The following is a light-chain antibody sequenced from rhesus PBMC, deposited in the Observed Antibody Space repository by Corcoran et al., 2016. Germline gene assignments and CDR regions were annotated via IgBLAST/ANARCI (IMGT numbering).Light chain of an antibody. CDR3: CSYTTSSTYS. Sequence: QSAPTQPPSVSGSPGQSVTISCTGTSSDIGGYNYVSWYQQHPGKAPKLMIYGVSNLPSGVSDRFSGAKSGNTASLTLAGLQAEYEADYYCCSYTTSSTYSFGAGTRLTVL. V-gene: IGLV2S7*01. CDR2: GVS. CDR1: SSDIGGYNY. J-gene: IGLJ1*01.